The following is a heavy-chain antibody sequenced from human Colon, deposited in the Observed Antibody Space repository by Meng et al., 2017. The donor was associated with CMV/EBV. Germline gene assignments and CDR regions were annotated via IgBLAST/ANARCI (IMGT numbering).Heavy chain of an antibody. D-gene: IGHD5-18*01. CDR3: ARDSGRGYSSAYNWLDP. Sequence: GESLEISWGGSGINLRNYAMHWVRQAPGEGPAGVATISHDGSKIYYAESLQGRFTISRDNSKNTVDLQMNSLRSEDAAVYYCARDSGRGYSSAYNWLDPWGQGTPVTVSS. V-gene: IGHV3-30*04. CDR2: ISHDGSKI. J-gene: IGHJ5*02. CDR1: GINLRNYA.